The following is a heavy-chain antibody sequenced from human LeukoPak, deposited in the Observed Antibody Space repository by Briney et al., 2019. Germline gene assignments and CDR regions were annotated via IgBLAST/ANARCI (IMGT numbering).Heavy chain of an antibody. CDR3: ASFHYYGSGAYYLSY. V-gene: IGHV3-23*01. J-gene: IGHJ4*02. CDR1: GITLSNYG. CDR2: ISDSGGST. Sequence: GGSLRLSCAVSGITLSNYGMSWVRQAPGKGLEWVAGISDSGGSTNYADSVKGRFTISRDNSKNTLYLQMSSLRAEDTAVYFCASFHYYGSGAYYLSYWGQGTLVTVSS. D-gene: IGHD3-10*01.